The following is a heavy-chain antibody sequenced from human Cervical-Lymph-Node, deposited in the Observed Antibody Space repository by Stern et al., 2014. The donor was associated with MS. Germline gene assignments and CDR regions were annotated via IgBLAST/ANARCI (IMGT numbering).Heavy chain of an antibody. CDR3: ARTPYNWNYGAFDI. CDR2: IDCDDDK. D-gene: IGHD1-7*01. CDR1: GFSLSTSGMC. Sequence: QVTLRESGPALVKPTQTLTLTCTFSGFSLSTSGMCVSWIRQPPGKALEWLALIDCDDDKYCSTSLKTRLTISKDTSKNQVVLTMTNMDPVDTATYYCARTPYNWNYGAFDIWGQGTMVTVSS. V-gene: IGHV2-70*01. J-gene: IGHJ3*02.